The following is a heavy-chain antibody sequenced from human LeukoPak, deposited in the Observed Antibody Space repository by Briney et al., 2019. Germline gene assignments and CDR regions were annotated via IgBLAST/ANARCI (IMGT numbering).Heavy chain of an antibody. J-gene: IGHJ3*02. Sequence: GRSLRLSCAASGFTFDDYAMHWVRHAPGKGPEWVSGISWNSGSIGYADSVKGRFTISRDNAKNSLYLQMNSLRAEDTALYYCAKDSSGWETDAFDIWGQGTMVTVSS. D-gene: IGHD6-19*01. CDR1: GFTFDDYA. CDR2: ISWNSGSI. V-gene: IGHV3-9*01. CDR3: AKDSSGWETDAFDI.